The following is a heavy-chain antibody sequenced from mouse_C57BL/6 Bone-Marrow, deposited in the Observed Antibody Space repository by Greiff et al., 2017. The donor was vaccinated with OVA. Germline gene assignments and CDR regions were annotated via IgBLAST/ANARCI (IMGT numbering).Heavy chain of an antibody. J-gene: IGHJ4*01. CDR2: IDPEAGGT. CDR3: TRSLIYDGDYGLLYYAMDY. V-gene: IGHV1-15*01. CDR1: GYTFTDYE. D-gene: IGHD2-3*01. Sequence: VQLQQSGAELVRPGASVTLSCKASGYTFTDYEMHWVKQTPVHGLEWIGAIDPEAGGTAYNQKFKGKAILTADKSSSTAYMELRSLTSEDSAVYYCTRSLIYDGDYGLLYYAMDYWGQGTSVTVSS.